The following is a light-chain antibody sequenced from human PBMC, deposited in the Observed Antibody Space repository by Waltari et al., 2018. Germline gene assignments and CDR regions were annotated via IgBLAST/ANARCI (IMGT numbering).Light chain of an antibody. CDR2: AAS. CDR1: QGIGSY. Sequence: TWRASQGIGSYLAWYQQKPGKAPKLLIYAASTLKNAVPSRFSGSGFGTDFTLTISSLQPEDFATYYCQQSNSYPFTFGPGTKVDIK. CDR3: QQSNSYPFT. J-gene: IGKJ3*01. V-gene: IGKV1-9*01.